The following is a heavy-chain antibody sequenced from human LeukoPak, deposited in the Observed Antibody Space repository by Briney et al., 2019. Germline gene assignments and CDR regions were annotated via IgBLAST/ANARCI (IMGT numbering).Heavy chain of an antibody. CDR2: IVVGSGNT. V-gene: IGHV1-58*01. CDR1: GFTFTSSA. CDR3: AADEEWEGAFDI. D-gene: IGHD1-26*01. Sequence: ASVKVSCKASGFTFTSSAVQWVRQARGQRLEWIGWIVVGSGNTNYAQKFQERVTITRDMSTSTAYMELSSLRSGDTAVYYCAADEEWEGAFDIWGQGTMVTVSS. J-gene: IGHJ3*02.